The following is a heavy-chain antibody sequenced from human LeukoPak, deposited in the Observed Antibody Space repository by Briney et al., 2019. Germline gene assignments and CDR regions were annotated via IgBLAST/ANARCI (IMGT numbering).Heavy chain of an antibody. V-gene: IGHV3-30*14. J-gene: IGHJ4*02. CDR3: ARGREYQLDFDY. D-gene: IGHD2-2*01. Sequence: GGFLRLSCAASGFTFSSYAMHWVRQAPGKGLEWVAVISYDGSNKYYADSVKGRFTISRDNSKNTLYLQMNSLRAEDTAVYYCARGREYQLDFDYWGQGTLVTVSS. CDR2: ISYDGSNK. CDR1: GFTFSSYA.